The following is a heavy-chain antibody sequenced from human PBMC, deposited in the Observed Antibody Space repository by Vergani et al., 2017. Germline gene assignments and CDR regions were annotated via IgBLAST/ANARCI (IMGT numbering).Heavy chain of an antibody. Sequence: EVQLVESGGGLVQPGGSLRLSCAASGFTFSSYSMNWVRQAPGKGLEWVSYISSSSSTIYYADSVKGRFTISRDNAKNSLYLQMNSLRAEDTAVYYCARKDSSGYYTYYYYGMDVWGQGTTVTVSS. J-gene: IGHJ6*02. D-gene: IGHD3-22*01. CDR3: ARKDSSGYYTYYYYGMDV. V-gene: IGHV3-48*01. CDR2: ISSSSSTI. CDR1: GFTFSSYS.